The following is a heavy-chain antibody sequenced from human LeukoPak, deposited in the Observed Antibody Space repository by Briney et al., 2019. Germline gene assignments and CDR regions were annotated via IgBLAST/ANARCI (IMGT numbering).Heavy chain of an antibody. D-gene: IGHD2-15*01. CDR1: GFTVSSNY. J-gene: IGHJ4*02. V-gene: IGHV3-53*01. CDR2: IYSGGST. CDR3: ARGLQDKRGSYFDY. Sequence: GGSLRLSCAASGFTVSSNYMSWVRQAPGKGLEWVSVIYSGGSTYYADSVKGRFTISRDNSKNTLYLQMNSLRAEDTAVYYCARGLQDKRGSYFDYWGQGTLVTVSS.